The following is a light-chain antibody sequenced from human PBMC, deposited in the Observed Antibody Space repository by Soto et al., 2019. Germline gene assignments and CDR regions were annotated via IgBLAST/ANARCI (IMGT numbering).Light chain of an antibody. CDR3: LHDYNYPCK. J-gene: IGKJ1*01. Sequence: AIQMTQSPSSLSASVGDRLTITCRASEGIRNDLGWNQQKPGKAPKLLIYAPSSFQSGFPSTFSASRSGTDFTLTISRLEPEDFATYYYLHDYNYPCKFGQGTEVDVK. CDR1: EGIRND. CDR2: APS. V-gene: IGKV1-6*01.